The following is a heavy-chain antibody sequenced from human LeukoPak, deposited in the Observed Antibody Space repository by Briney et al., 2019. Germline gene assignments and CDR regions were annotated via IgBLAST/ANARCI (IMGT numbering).Heavy chain of an antibody. CDR3: AREGGSSSSIYYYYYGMDV. J-gene: IGHJ6*02. V-gene: IGHV1-8*01. CDR1: GYTFTSYD. CDR2: MNPNSGNT. D-gene: IGHD6-13*01. Sequence: ASVKVSCKASGYTFTSYDINWVRQATGQGLEWMGWMNPNSGNTGYAQKFQGRVTMTRNTSISTANMELSSLRSEDTAVYYCAREGGSSSSIYYYYYGMDVWGQGTTVTVSS.